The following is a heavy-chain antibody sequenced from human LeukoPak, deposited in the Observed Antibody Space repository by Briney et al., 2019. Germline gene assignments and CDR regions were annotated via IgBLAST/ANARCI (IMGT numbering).Heavy chain of an antibody. CDR2: IIPILGIA. J-gene: IGHJ4*02. D-gene: IGHD5-12*01. CDR1: GGTFSSYA. V-gene: IGHV1-69*04. CDR3: ARDRGYGGPKFDY. Sequence: SVKVSCKASGGTFSSYAISWVRQAPGQGLEWMGRIIPILGIANYAQKFQGRVTITADKSTSTAYMELSSLRSEDTAVYYCARDRGYGGPKFDYWGQGTLVTVSS.